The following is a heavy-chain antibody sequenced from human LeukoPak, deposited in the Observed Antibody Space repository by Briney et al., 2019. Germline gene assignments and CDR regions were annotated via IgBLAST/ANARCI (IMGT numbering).Heavy chain of an antibody. CDR1: GFTFSSYG. D-gene: IGHD3-3*01. J-gene: IGHJ4*02. Sequence: GGSLRLSCAASGFTFSSYGMHWVRQAPGKGLEWVAVISYDGSNKYYADSVKGRFTISRDNSKNTLYLQMNSLRAEDTAVYYCAKGSAYYDFWSGYYMGYFDYWGQGTLVTVSS. CDR2: ISYDGSNK. V-gene: IGHV3-30*18. CDR3: AKGSAYYDFWSGYYMGYFDY.